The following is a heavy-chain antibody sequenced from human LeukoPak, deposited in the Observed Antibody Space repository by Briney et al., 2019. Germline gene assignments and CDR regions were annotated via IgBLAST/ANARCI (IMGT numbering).Heavy chain of an antibody. CDR1: GGSISSGGYY. CDR3: AREIRSVLRTTTVVN. D-gene: IGHD4-23*01. J-gene: IGHJ4*02. V-gene: IGHV4-31*03. Sequence: RASETLSLTCTVSGGSISSGGYYWSWIRQHPGKGLEWIGYIYYSGSTYYNPSLKSRVTISVDTSKNQFSLKLSSVTAADTAVYYCAREIRSVLRTTTVVNWGQGTLVTVSS. CDR2: IYYSGST.